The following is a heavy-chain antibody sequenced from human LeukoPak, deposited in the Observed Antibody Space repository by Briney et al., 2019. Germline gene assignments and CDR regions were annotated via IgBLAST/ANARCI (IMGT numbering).Heavy chain of an antibody. CDR3: ARGWLFSPPFDY. D-gene: IGHD6-19*01. J-gene: IGHJ4*02. CDR1: GFTFNNFA. Sequence: GGSLRLSCEGSGFTFNNFAIHWVRQAPGKGLEWVAVISNDGSTKYYADSVKARFSISRDNSKNTLYLHMNSLRPEDRAVYFCARGWLFSPPFDYWGREPWSPSPQ. V-gene: IGHV3-30-3*01. CDR2: ISNDGSTK.